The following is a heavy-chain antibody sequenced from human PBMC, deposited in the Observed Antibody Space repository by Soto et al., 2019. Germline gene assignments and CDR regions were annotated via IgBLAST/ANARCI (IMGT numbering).Heavy chain of an antibody. J-gene: IGHJ3*02. CDR3: ARDYGGNAFDI. D-gene: IGHD2-15*01. CDR1: GFTFSSYE. Sequence: SLRLSCAASGFTFSSYEMNWVRQAPGKGLEWVSYISSSGSTIYYADSVKGRFTISRDNAKNSLYLQMNSLRAEDTAVYYCARDYGGNAFDIWGQGTMVTVSS. V-gene: IGHV3-48*03. CDR2: ISSSGSTI.